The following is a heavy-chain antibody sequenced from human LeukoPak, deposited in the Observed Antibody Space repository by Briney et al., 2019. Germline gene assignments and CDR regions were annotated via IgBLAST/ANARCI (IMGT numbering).Heavy chain of an antibody. V-gene: IGHV4-30-2*01. CDR3: ARSPYYDSSGYYSYYFDY. CDR2: IYHSGST. D-gene: IGHD3-22*01. J-gene: IGHJ4*02. CDR1: GGSISSGGYY. Sequence: PSQTLSLTCTVSGGSISSGGYYWSWIRQPPGKGLEWIGYIYHSGSTYYNPSLKSRVTISVDRSKNQFSLKLSSVTAADTAVYYCARSPYYDSSGYYSYYFDYWGQGTLVTVSS.